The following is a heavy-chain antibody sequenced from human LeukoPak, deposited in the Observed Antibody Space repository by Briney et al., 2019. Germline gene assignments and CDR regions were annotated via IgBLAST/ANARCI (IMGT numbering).Heavy chain of an antibody. CDR2: ISYDGSNK. J-gene: IGHJ4*02. Sequence: GGSLRLSCAASGFTFSSYGMHWVRQAPGKGLEWVAVISYDGSNKYYADSVKGRFTISRDNAKNSLYLQMNSLRDEDTAVYYCARGFTYGYGPFDYWGQGTLVTVSS. D-gene: IGHD5-18*01. CDR1: GFTFSSYG. CDR3: ARGFTYGYGPFDY. V-gene: IGHV3-30*03.